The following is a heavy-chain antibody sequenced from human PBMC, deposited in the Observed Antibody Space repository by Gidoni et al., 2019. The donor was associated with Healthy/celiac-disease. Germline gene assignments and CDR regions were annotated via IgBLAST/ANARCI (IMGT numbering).Heavy chain of an antibody. Sequence: PGQGLEWMGRIIPILGIANYAQKFQGRVTITADKSTSTAYMELSSLRSEDTAVYYCASATVVTALDPWGQGTLVTVSS. CDR3: ASATVVTALDP. D-gene: IGHD2-15*01. J-gene: IGHJ5*02. CDR2: IIPILGIA. V-gene: IGHV1-69*02.